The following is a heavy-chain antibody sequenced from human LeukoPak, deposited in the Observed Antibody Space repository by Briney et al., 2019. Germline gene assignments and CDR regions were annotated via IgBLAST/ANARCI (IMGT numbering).Heavy chain of an antibody. D-gene: IGHD2-2*01. CDR3: ARDQYCSSTSCYGRPTDY. CDR1: GFTFNSYW. Sequence: GGSLRLSCTTSGFTFNSYWMSWVRQAPGKGLEWLGNIKEDGSEKYDVDSVKGRFTISRDNAKNSLYLQMNSLRAEDTAVYYCARDQYCSSTSCYGRPTDYWGQGTLVTVSS. J-gene: IGHJ4*02. V-gene: IGHV3-7*03. CDR2: IKEDGSEK.